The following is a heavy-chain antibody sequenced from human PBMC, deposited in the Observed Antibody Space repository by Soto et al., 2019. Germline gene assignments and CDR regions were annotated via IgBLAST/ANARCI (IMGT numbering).Heavy chain of an antibody. J-gene: IGHJ6*02. V-gene: IGHV5-51*01. Sequence: GDSLKISCKASGYSFTTYWIAWVRQMPGKGLEWMGIINPGDSDIRYSPSFQGQVTISADNSISTAYLQWSSLKASDTAMYYCARHEQFYYYYFGMDVWGQGTAVTVSS. CDR3: ARHEQFYYYYFGMDV. D-gene: IGHD4-4*01. CDR2: INPGDSDI. CDR1: GYSFTTYW.